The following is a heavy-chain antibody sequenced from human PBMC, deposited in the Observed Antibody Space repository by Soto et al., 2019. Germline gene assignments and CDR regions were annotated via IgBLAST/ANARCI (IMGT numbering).Heavy chain of an antibody. V-gene: IGHV4-39*01. CDR3: ARRDGDDFWSGYYYYFDY. CDR1: GGSISSSSYY. Sequence: SETLSLTCTVSGGSISSSSYYWGWIRQPPGKGLEWIGSIYYSGSTYYNPSLKSRVTISVDTSKNQFSLKLSSVTAADTAVYYCARRDGDDFWSGYYYYFDYWGQGTLVTVSS. D-gene: IGHD3-3*01. J-gene: IGHJ4*02. CDR2: IYYSGST.